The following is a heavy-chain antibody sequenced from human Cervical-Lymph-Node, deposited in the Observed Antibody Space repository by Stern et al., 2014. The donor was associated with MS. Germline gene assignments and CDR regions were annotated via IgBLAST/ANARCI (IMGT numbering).Heavy chain of an antibody. J-gene: IGHJ5*02. Sequence: VQLVESGPGLVKPSQTLSLTCTVSGGSIISGDFYWSWIRQLPGKGLEWIGYIYCIGSTYYNPSLNSRVTISVDTANNQFSLKLSSVTAADTAVYYCARRAGGSDNYFDPWGQGTLVTVSS. V-gene: IGHV4-31*03. D-gene: IGHD4/OR15-4a*01. CDR2: IYCIGST. CDR1: GGSIISGDFY. CDR3: ARRAGGSDNYFDP.